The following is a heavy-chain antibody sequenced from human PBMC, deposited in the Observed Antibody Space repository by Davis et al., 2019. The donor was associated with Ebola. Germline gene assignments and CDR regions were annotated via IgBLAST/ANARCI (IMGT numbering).Heavy chain of an antibody. Sequence: GESLKISCKGSGYSFTSYWIGWVRQLPGKGLEWMGIIYPGDSDTRYSPSFQGQVTISADKSISTAYLQWSSLKASDTAMYYCARNTYYYDSSGYTSDYWGQGTLVTVSS. CDR2: IYPGDSDT. J-gene: IGHJ4*02. D-gene: IGHD3-22*01. CDR3: ARNTYYYDSSGYTSDY. CDR1: GYSFTSYW. V-gene: IGHV5-51*01.